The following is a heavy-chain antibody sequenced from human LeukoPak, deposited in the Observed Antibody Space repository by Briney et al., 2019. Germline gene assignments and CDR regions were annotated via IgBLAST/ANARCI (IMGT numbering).Heavy chain of an antibody. D-gene: IGHD2-2*01. CDR2: ITSSGTYI. CDR1: RFDFNNYN. Sequence: PGGSLRLSCAASRFDFNNYNMNWVRQAPGKGLEWVSSITSSGTYIYYADSVKGRFTISRDNDKDSLYLQMNSLRAEDTAVYYCARADIVVVPAAYYYYMDVWGKGTTVTISS. V-gene: IGHV3-21*01. CDR3: ARADIVVVPAAYYYYMDV. J-gene: IGHJ6*03.